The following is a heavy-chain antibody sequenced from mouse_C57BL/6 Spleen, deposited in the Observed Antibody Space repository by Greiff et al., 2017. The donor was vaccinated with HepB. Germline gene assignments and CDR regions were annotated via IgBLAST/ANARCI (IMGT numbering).Heavy chain of an antibody. D-gene: IGHD2-2*01. CDR1: GYTFTSYW. Sequence: QVQLQQPGAELVKPGASVKLSCKASGYTFTSYWMPWVKQRPGQGLEWIGEIDPSDSYTNYNQKFKGKATLTVDTSSSTAYMQLSSLTSEDSAVYYCARREDGNDERYYFDDWGKGTTLTVAS. CDR2: IDPSDSYT. CDR3: ARREDGNDERYYFDD. V-gene: IGHV1-50*01. J-gene: IGHJ2*01.